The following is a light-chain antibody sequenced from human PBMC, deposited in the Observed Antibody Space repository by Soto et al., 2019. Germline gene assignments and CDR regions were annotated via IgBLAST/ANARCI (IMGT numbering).Light chain of an antibody. CDR2: EVS. CDR3: CSHAGSSTPVV. V-gene: IGLV2-23*02. CDR1: SSDVGSDNL. Sequence: QSVLTQPASVSGSPGQSITISCTGTSSDVGSDNLVSWYQQHPGKAPKLMIYEVSKRPSGVSNRFSGSKSGNTASLTISGLQAEDEADDYCCSHAGSSTPVVFGGGTKGTVL. J-gene: IGLJ2*01.